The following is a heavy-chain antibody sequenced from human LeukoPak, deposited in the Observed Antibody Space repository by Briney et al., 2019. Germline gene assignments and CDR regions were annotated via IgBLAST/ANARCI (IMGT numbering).Heavy chain of an antibody. Sequence: SETLSLTCTVSGGSISSYYWSWIRQPAGKGLEWIGRIYTSGSTNYNPSLKSRVTMSVDTSKNQFSLKLSSVTAADTAVYYCASGYYDSSGYYGDYWGQGTLVTVSS. V-gene: IGHV4-4*07. J-gene: IGHJ4*02. CDR1: GGSISSYY. D-gene: IGHD3-22*01. CDR2: IYTSGST. CDR3: ASGYYDSSGYYGDY.